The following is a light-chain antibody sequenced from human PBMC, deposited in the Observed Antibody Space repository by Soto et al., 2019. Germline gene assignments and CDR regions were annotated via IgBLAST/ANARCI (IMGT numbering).Light chain of an antibody. CDR1: QSFSNY. Sequence: EIVLTQSPATLSLSPGERATLSCRASQSFSNYLAWYQQKPGQAPRLLIYDASNRATGIPARFSGSGSGTDFTLTISSREPEDFAVYYCQERSNWSFGQGTKLEIK. CDR3: QERSNWS. J-gene: IGKJ2*01. V-gene: IGKV3-11*01. CDR2: DAS.